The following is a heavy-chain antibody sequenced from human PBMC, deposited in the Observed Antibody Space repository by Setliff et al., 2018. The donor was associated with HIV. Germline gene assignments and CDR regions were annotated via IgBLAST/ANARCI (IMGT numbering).Heavy chain of an antibody. V-gene: IGHV4-59*08. D-gene: IGHD3-10*01. CDR1: GGSISGYY. Sequence: SETLSLTCTVSGGSISGYYWSWIRQPPGKGLEWIGYIYYIGNTNYNPSLKGRVTLSVDTSKNQLSLTLRSVTAADTAVYYCARSRSGTYYGEMNWFDPWGQGILVTVS. J-gene: IGHJ5*02. CDR3: ARSRSGTYYGEMNWFDP. CDR2: IYYIGNT.